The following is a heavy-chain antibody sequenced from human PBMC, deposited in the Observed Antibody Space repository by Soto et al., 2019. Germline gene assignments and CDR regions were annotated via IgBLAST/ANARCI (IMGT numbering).Heavy chain of an antibody. D-gene: IGHD2-15*01. CDR1: GGSIIDGQTY. CDR3: ARDAPGVAPY. Sequence: SETLCLTCTVSGGSIIDGQTYVNWIRQHPERGLEWTGYINYRGTTNYSPALKSRILISIDTSKNQFSLRLTSVTAADTAVYYCARDAPGVAPYWGQGTLVTVSS. V-gene: IGHV4-31*03. J-gene: IGHJ4*02. CDR2: INYRGTT.